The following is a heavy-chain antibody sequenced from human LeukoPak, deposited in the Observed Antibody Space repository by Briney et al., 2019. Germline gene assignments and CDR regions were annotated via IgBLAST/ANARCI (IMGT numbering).Heavy chain of an antibody. V-gene: IGHV1-18*01. CDR3: ARVSGDSSGYYYYYYYMDV. Sequence: ASAKVSCKASGYTFSSYGISWVRQAPGQGLEWMGWISGYNGNTNYAQKLQGRVNMTTDTSTSTAYMELRSLRSDDTAVYYCARVSGDSSGYYYYYYYMDVWGKGTTVTISS. J-gene: IGHJ6*03. CDR1: GYTFSSYG. CDR2: ISGYNGNT. D-gene: IGHD3-22*01.